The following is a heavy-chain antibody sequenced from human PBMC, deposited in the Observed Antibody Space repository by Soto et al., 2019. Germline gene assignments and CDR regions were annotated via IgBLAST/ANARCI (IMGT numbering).Heavy chain of an antibody. V-gene: IGHV3-23*01. CDR3: AKSGHDFWSGYAIDY. J-gene: IGHJ4*02. D-gene: IGHD3-3*01. CDR2: ISGSGGST. Sequence: GGSLRLSCAASGFTFSSYAMSWVRQALGKGLEWVSTISGSGGSTYYADSVKGRFTISRDNSKNTLSLQVNSPRAEDTAIYYCAKSGHDFWSGYAIDYWGQGTLVTVSS. CDR1: GFTFSSYA.